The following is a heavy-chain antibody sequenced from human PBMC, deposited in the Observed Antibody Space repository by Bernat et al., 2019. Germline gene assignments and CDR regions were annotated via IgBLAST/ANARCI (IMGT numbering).Heavy chain of an antibody. CDR2: INEGGSEK. Sequence: EVQLVESGGGLVQPGGSLRLSCAASGFTFSIYCMTWVRQAPGKGLEWVADINEGGSEKYYVDSVKGRFTISRDNAKNSLYLEVNSLRAEDTAVYYCARSGSAGSLDYWDQGTLVTVSS. D-gene: IGHD6-25*01. CDR1: GFTFSIYC. CDR3: ARSGSAGSLDY. J-gene: IGHJ4*02. V-gene: IGHV3-7*01.